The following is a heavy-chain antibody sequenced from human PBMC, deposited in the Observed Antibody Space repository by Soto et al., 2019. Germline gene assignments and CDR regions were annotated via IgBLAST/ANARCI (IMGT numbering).Heavy chain of an antibody. CDR3: ACTTESSIAAHEPDY. J-gene: IGHJ4*02. Sequence: ASVKVSCKASGYTFTSYGISWVRQAPGQGLEWMGWISANSGNTNYAQKLQGRVTMTTDTSTSTVYMELSSLRSEDTAVYYCACTTESSIAAHEPDYWGQGTLVTVSS. D-gene: IGHD6-6*01. CDR1: GYTFTSYG. CDR2: ISANSGNT. V-gene: IGHV1-18*01.